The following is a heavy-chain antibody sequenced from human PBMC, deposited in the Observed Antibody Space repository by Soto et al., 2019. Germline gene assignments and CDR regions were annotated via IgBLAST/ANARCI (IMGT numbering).Heavy chain of an antibody. CDR3: GRAAIHGSSWYFWFDP. Sequence: QVQLVQSGSEVKMPGSSVKVSCKTSGGTFSRHAINWVRQAPGQGLEWMGGIIPMFGTTNYAQKFKGRVTISADESTSPAYIGLRSLRSGDAAVDFFGRAAIHGSSWYFWFDPWGQGTLVTVSS. CDR1: GGTFSRHA. D-gene: IGHD6-13*01. CDR2: IIPMFGTT. V-gene: IGHV1-69*01. J-gene: IGHJ5*02.